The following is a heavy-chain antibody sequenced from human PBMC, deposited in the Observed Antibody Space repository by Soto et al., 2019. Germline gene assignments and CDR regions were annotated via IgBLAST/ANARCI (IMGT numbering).Heavy chain of an antibody. D-gene: IGHD2-21*01. J-gene: IGHJ2*01. V-gene: IGHV4-59*08. CDR1: GASISSYY. CDR2: IYYTGST. Sequence: QVQLQESGPGLVKPSETLSLTCNVSGASISSYYWSWIRQPPGKGLEWIGNIYYTGSTNYNPSLKSRVTISVATPTNKFSLKLSSATAADTAVYYCARQFCGGDCPRWYFNLWGRGTLVTVSS. CDR3: ARQFCGGDCPRWYFNL.